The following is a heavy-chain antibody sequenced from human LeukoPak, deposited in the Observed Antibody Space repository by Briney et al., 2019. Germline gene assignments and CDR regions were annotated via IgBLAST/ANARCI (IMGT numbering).Heavy chain of an antibody. V-gene: IGHV3-7*03. CDR1: GFPFSSYS. CDR3: ARWLQLNWFDP. D-gene: IGHD5-24*01. J-gene: IGHJ5*02. Sequence: PGGSLRLSCAASGFPFSSYSMTWVRQAPGKGLEWVANIKPDGTTKFYVDSVKGRFTISRDNALNSLYLQMNSLRAEDTAIYYCARWLQLNWFDPWGQGTLVTVSS. CDR2: IKPDGTTK.